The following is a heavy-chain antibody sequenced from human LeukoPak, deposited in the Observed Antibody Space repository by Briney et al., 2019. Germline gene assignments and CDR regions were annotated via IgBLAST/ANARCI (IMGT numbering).Heavy chain of an antibody. Sequence: SETLSHTCGVSGGSINGTNWWSWVRPPPGQGLEWIGEISLTGQTNYNPSLNGRVTMSLDKSSNQLPLNLTSVTAADTATYYCSRESGAFCPFGYWGEGTLVIVSS. V-gene: IGHV4/OR15-8*02. D-gene: IGHD1-26*01. CDR2: ISLTGQT. J-gene: IGHJ4*02. CDR3: SRESGAFCPFGY. CDR1: GGSINGTNW.